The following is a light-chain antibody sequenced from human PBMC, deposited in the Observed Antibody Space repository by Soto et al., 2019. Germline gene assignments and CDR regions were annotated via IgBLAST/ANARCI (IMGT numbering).Light chain of an antibody. Sequence: QSVLTQPASVSGSLGQSITIYCSGTSSDVGAYNYVSWYQQYPGKAPKLMIYHVTDRPSGVSNRFSGSKSGNTASLTISGLQAEDEADYYCCSYTTSNTFVFGTGTKLTVL. CDR1: SSDVGAYNY. V-gene: IGLV2-14*01. J-gene: IGLJ1*01. CDR3: CSYTTSNTFV. CDR2: HVT.